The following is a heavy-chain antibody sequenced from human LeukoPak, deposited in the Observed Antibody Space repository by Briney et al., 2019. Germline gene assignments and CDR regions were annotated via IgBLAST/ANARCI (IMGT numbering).Heavy chain of an antibody. CDR3: AKDVAARPDYYYGMDV. CDR2: ISWNSGSI. V-gene: IGHV3-9*01. CDR1: GFTFYDYA. J-gene: IGHJ6*02. Sequence: GGSLRLSCAASGFTFYDYAMHWVRHAPGKGLEWVSGISWNSGSIGYADSVKGRFTISRDNAKNSLYLQMNSLRAEDTALYYCAKDVAARPDYYYGMDVWGQGTTVTVSS. D-gene: IGHD6-6*01.